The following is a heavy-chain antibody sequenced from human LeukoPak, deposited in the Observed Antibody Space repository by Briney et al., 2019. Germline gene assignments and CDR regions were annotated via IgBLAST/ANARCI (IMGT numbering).Heavy chain of an antibody. J-gene: IGHJ6*02. Sequence: PGRSLRLSCAASGFTFSSYAMHWVRQAPGKGLEWVAVISYDGSNKYYADSVKGRFTISRDNSKNTLYLQMNSLRAEDTAVYYCARDPDSSGYYPIYYYGMDVWGQGTTVTVSS. CDR3: ARDPDSSGYYPIYYYGMDV. CDR1: GFTFSSYA. CDR2: ISYDGSNK. V-gene: IGHV3-30-3*01. D-gene: IGHD3-22*01.